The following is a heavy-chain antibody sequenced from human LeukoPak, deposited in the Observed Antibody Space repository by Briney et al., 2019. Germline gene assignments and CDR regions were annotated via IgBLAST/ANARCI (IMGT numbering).Heavy chain of an antibody. V-gene: IGHV1-2*02. CDR2: INPNSGGT. J-gene: IGHJ6*03. D-gene: IGHD6-6*01. CDR1: GYTFTGYY. CDR3: AREGLRSIAARRGTRDYMDV. Sequence: ASVKVSCKTSGYTFTGYYMHWVRQAPGQGLEWMGWINPNSGGTNYAQKFQGRVTMTTDTSTSTVYMEVRSLRSDDTAVYYCAREGLRSIAARRGTRDYMDVWGKGTTVIVSS.